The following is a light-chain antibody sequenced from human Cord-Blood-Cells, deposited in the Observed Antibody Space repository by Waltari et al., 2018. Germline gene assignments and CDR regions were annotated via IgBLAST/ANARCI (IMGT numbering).Light chain of an antibody. CDR2: DVS. CDR3: SSYTSSSTVV. V-gene: IGLV2-14*01. J-gene: IGLJ2*01. Sequence: QSALTQPASVSGSPGLSIPISCTGTSSDVGVYNYVSWYQQHPGKAPKLMIYDVSNRPSGVSNRFSGSKSGNTASLTISGLQAEDEADYYCSSYTSSSTVVFGGGTKLTVL. CDR1: SSDVGVYNY.